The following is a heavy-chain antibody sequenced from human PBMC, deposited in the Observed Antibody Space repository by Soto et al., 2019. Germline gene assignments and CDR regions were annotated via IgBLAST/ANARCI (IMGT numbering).Heavy chain of an antibody. CDR3: ARGRRYYYDSSGHAYYYGLDV. D-gene: IGHD3-22*01. J-gene: IGHJ6*02. Sequence: ASETLSLTCAVYGGSFSGYYWSWIRQPPGKGLEWIGEVNHSGSTNYNPSLKSRVTISVDTSKNQFSLKLSSVTAADTAVYYCARGRRYYYDSSGHAYYYGLDVWGQGTTVTVSS. CDR1: GGSFSGYY. V-gene: IGHV4-34*01. CDR2: VNHSGST.